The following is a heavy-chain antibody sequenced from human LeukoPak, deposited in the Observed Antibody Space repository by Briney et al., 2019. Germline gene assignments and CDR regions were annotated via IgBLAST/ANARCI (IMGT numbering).Heavy chain of an antibody. CDR2: IPPYNGNT. Sequence: ASVTVSCKASGYRFIGYGICWVRQPSGQGIEWMGLIPPYNGNTNFAQKFQDRVTITIDTSTTTVYLDLRSLTSDDTAVYYCVRALAVDALPDFYYVDVWGEGTTVSVSS. CDR3: VRALAVDALPDFYYVDV. CDR1: GYRFIGYG. V-gene: IGHV1-18*01. J-gene: IGHJ6*03. D-gene: IGHD2-15*01.